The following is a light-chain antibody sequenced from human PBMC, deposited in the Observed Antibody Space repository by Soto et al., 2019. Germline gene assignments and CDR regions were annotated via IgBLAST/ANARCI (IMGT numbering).Light chain of an antibody. J-gene: IGKJ5*01. CDR1: QSVSSY. CDR3: QQRSNWPIT. Sequence: EIVLTQSPATLSLSPGERATLSCRAGQSVSSYLAWYQQKPGQAPRLLIYDAFNRATGIPARLSGSWSGTDFPLTISSLEPEDFAVYYCQQRSNWPITFGQGTRLEIK. V-gene: IGKV3-11*01. CDR2: DAF.